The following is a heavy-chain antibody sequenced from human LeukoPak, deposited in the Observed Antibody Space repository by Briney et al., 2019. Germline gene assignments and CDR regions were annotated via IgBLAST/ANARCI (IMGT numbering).Heavy chain of an antibody. J-gene: IGHJ6*02. CDR1: GYTFTCYY. V-gene: IGHV1-46*01. Sequence: ASVTVSCKASGYTFTCYYMHWVRQAPGQGLEWMGLINPSGGSTNYARHLQGRVTLAADTSTSTAYMDLTSLESGDTVVYYCARENFFCGDVSGGVRCHSGGAYGLDVWGQGTTVTVSS. CDR3: ARENFFCGDVSGGVRCHSGGAYGLDV. D-gene: IGHD2-15*01. CDR2: INPSGGST.